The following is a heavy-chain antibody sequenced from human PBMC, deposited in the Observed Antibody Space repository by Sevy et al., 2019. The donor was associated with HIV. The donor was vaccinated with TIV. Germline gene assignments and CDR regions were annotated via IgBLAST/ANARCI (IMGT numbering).Heavy chain of an antibody. V-gene: IGHV3-11*01. J-gene: IGHJ5*02. CDR3: ARDPTYYDFWSGYYTGWFDP. D-gene: IGHD3-3*01. CDR1: GFTFSHYY. Sequence: GGSLRLSCAASGFTFSHYYMSWIRQAPGKGLEWVSYISSSGNTIYYTDSVKGRFTISRDNAKNSLYLQMGSLRAEDTAVYYCARDPTYYDFWSGYYTGWFDPWGQGTLVTVSS. CDR2: ISSSGNTI.